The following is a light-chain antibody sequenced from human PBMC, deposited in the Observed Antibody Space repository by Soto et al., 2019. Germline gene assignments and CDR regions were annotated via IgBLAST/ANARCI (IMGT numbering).Light chain of an antibody. CDR3: QTWGTGFWV. CDR1: SGHTNNA. CDR2: LNSDGSQ. Sequence: QLVLTQSPSASASLGASVKLTCTLSSGHTNNAIAWHQQQPEKGPRYLMRLNSDGSQDKGDGIPDRFSGSSSGAERYLTVSSLQSEDEGDYYCQTWGTGFWVFGGGTKLPVL. J-gene: IGLJ3*02. V-gene: IGLV4-69*01.